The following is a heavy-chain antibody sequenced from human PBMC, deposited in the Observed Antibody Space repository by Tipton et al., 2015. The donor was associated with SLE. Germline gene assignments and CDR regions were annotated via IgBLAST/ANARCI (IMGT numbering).Heavy chain of an antibody. J-gene: IGHJ4*01. CDR2: GHYSGAT. CDR1: GGSMNNGRYY. V-gene: IGHV4-39*07. D-gene: IGHD3-10*01. Sequence: TLSLTCSVSGGSMNNGRYYWGWFRQPPGKGLEWIGTGHYSGATYKHSSLKNRITITVDTSKNQVSLKLSSVTAADTAVYYCARGAKERITLVRVRPYYLDYWGQGSLVTVSS. CDR3: ARGAKERITLVRVRPYYLDY.